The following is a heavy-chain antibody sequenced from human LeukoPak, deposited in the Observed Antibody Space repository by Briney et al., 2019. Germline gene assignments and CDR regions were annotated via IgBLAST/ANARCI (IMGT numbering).Heavy chain of an antibody. CDR3: ARDSTRIAKGMDV. CDR2: INPNSGGT. V-gene: IGHV1-2*02. CDR1: GYTFIGYY. D-gene: IGHD6-13*01. Sequence: ASVKVSCKASGYTFIGYYMHWVRQAPGQGLEGMGWINPNSGGTNYAQKFQGRVTMTRDTSISTAYMELSRLRSDDTAVYYCARDSTRIAKGMDVWGQGTTVTVSS. J-gene: IGHJ6*02.